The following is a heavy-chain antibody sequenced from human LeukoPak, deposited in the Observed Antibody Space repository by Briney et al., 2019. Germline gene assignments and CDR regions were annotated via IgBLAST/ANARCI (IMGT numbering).Heavy chain of an antibody. D-gene: IGHD6-13*01. Sequence: GGSLRLSCAASGFTVSSNYMSWVRQAPGKGLEWVSVIYSGGSTYYADAVKGRFTISRDNSKKTLYLQMNSLRAEDTAVYYCARDLGIAAAATTDWGQGTLVTVSS. CDR3: ARDLGIAAAATTD. CDR2: IYSGGST. CDR1: GFTVSSNY. J-gene: IGHJ4*02. V-gene: IGHV3-53*01.